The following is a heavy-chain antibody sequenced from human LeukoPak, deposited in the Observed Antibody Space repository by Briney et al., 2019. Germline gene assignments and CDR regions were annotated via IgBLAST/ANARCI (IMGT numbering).Heavy chain of an antibody. CDR3: ARDPTTVTPIGDY. J-gene: IGHJ4*02. V-gene: IGHV3-7*01. CDR2: IKQDGSEE. D-gene: IGHD4-17*01. Sequence: GGSLRLSCAASGFTFSSYWMSWVRQAPGKGLEWVANIKQDGSEEYYVDSVKGRFTISRDNAKNSLYLQMNSLRAEDTAVYYCARDPTTVTPIGDYWGQGTLVTVSS. CDR1: GFTFSSYW.